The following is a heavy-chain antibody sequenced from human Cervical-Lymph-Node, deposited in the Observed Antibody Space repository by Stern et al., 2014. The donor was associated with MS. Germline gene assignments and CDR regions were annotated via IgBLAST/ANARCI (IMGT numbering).Heavy chain of an antibody. CDR2: MNPTRAKT. CDR3: ARGDQSNYYYHFGFDV. CDR1: GYTFHIFD. J-gene: IGHJ6*02. D-gene: IGHD4-11*01. V-gene: IGHV1-8*01. Sequence: QVQLVQSVPALKKPGASGSLSCKASGYTFHIFDISWWRHAPGQGLEWMGLMNPTRAKTGYAQKFQGRVSMTRNNSISTAYMELTSLRSEDTAVYYCARGDQSNYYYHFGFDVWGQGTPVTVSS.